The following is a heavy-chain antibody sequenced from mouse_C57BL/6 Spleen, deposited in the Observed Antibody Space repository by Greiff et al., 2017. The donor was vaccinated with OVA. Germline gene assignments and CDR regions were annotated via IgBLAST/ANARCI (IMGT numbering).Heavy chain of an antibody. V-gene: IGHV1-82*01. J-gene: IGHJ4*01. CDR1: GYAFSSSW. D-gene: IGHD2-5*01. CDR3: ARSGGYYSNFYAMDY. CDR2: IYPGDGDT. Sequence: QVQLQQSGPELVKPGASVKISCKASGYAFSSSWMNWVKQRPGKGLEWIGRIYPGDGDTNYNGKFKGKATLTADKSSSTAYMQLSSLTSEDSAVYVCARSGGYYSNFYAMDYWGQGTSVTVSS.